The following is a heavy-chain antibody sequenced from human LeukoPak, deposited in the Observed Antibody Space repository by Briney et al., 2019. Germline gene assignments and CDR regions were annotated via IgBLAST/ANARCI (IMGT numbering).Heavy chain of an antibody. J-gene: IGHJ4*02. CDR3: ANSERVVAATLDY. CDR1: GFTFSSYA. Sequence: GGSLRLSCAASGFTFSSYAMHWVRQAPGKGLEWVAVISYDGSNEYYADSVKGRFTISRDNSKNTLYLQVNSLRAEDTAVYYCANSERVVAATLDYWGQGTLVTVSS. CDR2: ISYDGSNE. V-gene: IGHV3-30*04. D-gene: IGHD2-15*01.